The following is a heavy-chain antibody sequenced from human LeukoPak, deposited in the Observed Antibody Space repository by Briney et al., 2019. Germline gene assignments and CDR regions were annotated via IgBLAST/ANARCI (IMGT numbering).Heavy chain of an antibody. Sequence: SETLSLTCAVYGVSFSGYYWSWIRQPPGKGLEWIGEINHSGSTNYNPSLKSRVTISVDTSKNQFSLKLSSVTAADTAVYYCAGHTDYYDSSGYPTDYWGQGTLVTVSS. CDR2: INHSGST. CDR1: GVSFSGYY. J-gene: IGHJ4*02. D-gene: IGHD3-22*01. CDR3: AGHTDYYDSSGYPTDY. V-gene: IGHV4-34*01.